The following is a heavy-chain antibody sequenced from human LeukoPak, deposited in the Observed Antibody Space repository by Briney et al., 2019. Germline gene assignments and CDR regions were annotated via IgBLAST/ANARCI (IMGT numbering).Heavy chain of an antibody. Sequence: GGSLRLSCAASGFTFSSYWMHWVRQPPGKGLVWVSCINSHGSTTSYADSVKGRFTISRDNAKNTVYLQLNSLRAEDAAGYYCARGGAYSYGYVGYWGQGTLVTVSS. CDR2: INSHGSTT. V-gene: IGHV3-74*01. J-gene: IGHJ4*02. CDR3: ARGGAYSYGYVGY. CDR1: GFTFSSYW. D-gene: IGHD5-18*01.